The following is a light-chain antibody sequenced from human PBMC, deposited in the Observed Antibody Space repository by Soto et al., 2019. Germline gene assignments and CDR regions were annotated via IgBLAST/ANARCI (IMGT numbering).Light chain of an antibody. J-gene: IGLJ1*01. CDR2: EVS. CDR3: SAYTSSSPCV. CDR1: SSDVGGYNY. V-gene: IGLV2-14*01. Sequence: QSALTQPASVSGSPGPSITISCTGTSSDVGGYNYVSWYQQHPGKAPKLMIYEVSNRPSGVSNRFSGSKSGNTASLTISGLQAEDEADYYCSAYTSSSPCVVGTGTKLTVL.